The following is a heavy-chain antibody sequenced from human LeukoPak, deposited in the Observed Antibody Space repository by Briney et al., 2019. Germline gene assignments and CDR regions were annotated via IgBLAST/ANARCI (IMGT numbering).Heavy chain of an antibody. CDR2: ISSNGGST. J-gene: IGHJ4*02. CDR1: GFTFSSYA. CDR3: ARGGTYTYGSPFGY. D-gene: IGHD5-18*01. V-gene: IGHV3-64*01. Sequence: PGGSLRLSCAASGFTFSSYAMHWVRQAPGKGLEYVSDISSNGGSTYYANSVKGGFTISRDNSKNTLNLQMGSLRTEDMAVYYCARGGTYTYGSPFGYWGQGTLVTVSS.